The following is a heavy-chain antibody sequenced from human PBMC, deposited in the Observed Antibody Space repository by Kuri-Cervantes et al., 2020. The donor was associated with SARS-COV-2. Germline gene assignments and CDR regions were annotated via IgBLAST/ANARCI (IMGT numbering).Heavy chain of an antibody. CDR1: GFRFEEYA. J-gene: IGHJ4*02. V-gene: IGHV3-9*01. CDR2: ISWNSGNI. Sequence: GGSLRLSCVTSGFRFEEYAMHWVRQAPGKGLEWVSGISWNSGNIDQADSVKGRFTISRENAKNSLYPQMNSLRAGDTAVYYCARVRRLHYDYWGQGTLVTVSS. CDR3: ARVRRLHYDY. D-gene: IGHD6-25*01.